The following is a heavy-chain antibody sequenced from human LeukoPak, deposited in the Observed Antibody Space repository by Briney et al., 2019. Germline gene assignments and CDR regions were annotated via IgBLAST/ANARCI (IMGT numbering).Heavy chain of an antibody. Sequence: GGSLRLSCAASGFRFSDYWMHWVRQAPGKGLVWVSRVNKDGSDTTYADSVKGRFTISRDNAKNTVYLQMHSLTVEDTAVYYCARDVGYRVDDSGQGTLVTVS. CDR2: VNKDGSDT. V-gene: IGHV3-74*03. CDR3: ARDVGYRVDD. D-gene: IGHD1-1*01. CDR1: GFRFSDYW. J-gene: IGHJ4*02.